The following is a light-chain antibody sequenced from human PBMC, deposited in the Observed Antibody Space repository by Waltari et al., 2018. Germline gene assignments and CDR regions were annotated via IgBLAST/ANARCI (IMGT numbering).Light chain of an antibody. CDR2: EDS. CDR1: ALPKKH. J-gene: IGLJ3*02. CDR3: YSTDSSGNHWV. V-gene: IGLV3-10*01. Sequence: SYELTQPPSVSLSPGQTARITCSGDALPKKHAYWYQQKSGQAPVLVIYEDSKRPSGIPERFSGSSSGTMATLTISGAQVEDEADYYCYSTDSSGNHWVFGGGTKLTVL.